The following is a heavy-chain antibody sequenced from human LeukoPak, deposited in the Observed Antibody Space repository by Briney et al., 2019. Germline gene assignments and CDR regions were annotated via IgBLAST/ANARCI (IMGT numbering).Heavy chain of an antibody. V-gene: IGHV3-30*18. CDR1: GFTFSSYG. CDR2: ISYDGSNK. D-gene: IGHD1-1*01. CDR3: AKVSGAGTIYCYYGMDF. Sequence: GGSLRPSCAASGFTFSSYGMHWVRQAPGKGLEWVAVISYDGSNKYYADSVKGPFTISRDNSKNTLYLQMNSLRAENTAVYYCAKVSGAGTIYCYYGMDFWGQGTTVTVSS. J-gene: IGHJ6*02.